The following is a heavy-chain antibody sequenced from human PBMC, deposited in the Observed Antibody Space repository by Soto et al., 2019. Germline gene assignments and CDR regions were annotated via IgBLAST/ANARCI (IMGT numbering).Heavy chain of an antibody. CDR1: GYTFTSYG. V-gene: IGHV1-18*04. CDR2: ISAYNGNT. J-gene: IGHJ6*02. CDR3: ARNPPTPYYYYGMDV. Sequence: ASVKVSCKASGYTFTSYGISWVRRAPGQGLEWMGWISAYNGNTNYAQKLQGRVTMTTDTSTSTAYMELRSLRSDDTAVYYCARNPPTPYYYYGMDVWGQGTTVTVSS.